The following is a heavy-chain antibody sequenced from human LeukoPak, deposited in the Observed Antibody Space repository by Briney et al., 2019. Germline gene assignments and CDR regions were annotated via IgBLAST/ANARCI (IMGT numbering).Heavy chain of an antibody. D-gene: IGHD3-22*01. CDR1: GFTFSSYA. CDR2: ISYDGSNK. Sequence: PGRSLRLSCAASGFTFSSYAMHWVRQAPGKGLEWVAVISYDGSNKCYADSVKGRFTISRDNSKNTLYLQMNSLRAEDTAVYYCARGPTYYDSSGYWDFGYWGQGTLVTVSS. V-gene: IGHV3-30-3*01. J-gene: IGHJ4*02. CDR3: ARGPTYYDSSGYWDFGY.